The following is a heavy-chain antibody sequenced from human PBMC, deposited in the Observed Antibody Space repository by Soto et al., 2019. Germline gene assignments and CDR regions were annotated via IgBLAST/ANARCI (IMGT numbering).Heavy chain of an antibody. D-gene: IGHD3-16*02. Sequence: QITLKESGPMVVKPTQTLTLTCTFSGFSLSTSGVGVGWIRQPPGKALEWLALIYWNDDKGYSPSLKSRLTITKDTSKNQVVLTMTNMDPVDTATYYCAHSDYVWGSYRPYNWFDPWGQGTLVTVSS. J-gene: IGHJ5*02. CDR3: AHSDYVWGSYRPYNWFDP. CDR2: IYWNDDK. CDR1: GFSLSTSGVG. V-gene: IGHV2-5*01.